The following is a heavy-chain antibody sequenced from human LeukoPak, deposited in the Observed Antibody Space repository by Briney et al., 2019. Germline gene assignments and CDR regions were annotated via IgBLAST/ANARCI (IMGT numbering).Heavy chain of an antibody. D-gene: IGHD1-1*01. J-gene: IGHJ3*02. CDR1: GFTFSSYG. CDR3: ARDRRRLRGMNGDGDAFDI. CDR2: IYSDGSI. Sequence: PGRSLRLSCAASGFTFSSYGMHWVRQAPGKGLEWVSMIYSDGSIFHADSVKGRFTMSRANSRNTLDLQMNSLRVEDTAVYFCARDRRRLRGMNGDGDAFDIWGQGTMVTVSS. V-gene: IGHV3-NL1*01.